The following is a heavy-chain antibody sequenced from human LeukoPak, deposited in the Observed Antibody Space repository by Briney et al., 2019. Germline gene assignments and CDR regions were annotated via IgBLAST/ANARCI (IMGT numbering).Heavy chain of an antibody. D-gene: IGHD2-2*01. J-gene: IGHJ4*02. CDR1: GYTFTSYY. V-gene: IGHV1-46*01. Sequence: ASVKVSCKASGYTFTSYYMHWVRQAPGQGLEWMGIINPSGGSTSYAQKFQGRVTMTRDTSTSTVYMELSSLRSEDTAVYYCARRPRYCSSTSCYVLDYWGQGTLVTVSS. CDR3: ARRPRYCSSTSCYVLDY. CDR2: INPSGGST.